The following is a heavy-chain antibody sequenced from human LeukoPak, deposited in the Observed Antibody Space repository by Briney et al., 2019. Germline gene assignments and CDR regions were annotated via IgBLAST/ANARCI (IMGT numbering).Heavy chain of an antibody. CDR2: IYSGGST. V-gene: IGHV3-53*01. Sequence: GGSLRLSCAASGFTVSSNYMSWVRQAPRKGLEWVSVIYSGGSTYYADSVNDRFTISRDNSKNTLYLQMNSLRAEDTAVYYCARKYYYDSSGYSYYFDYWGQGTLVTVSS. J-gene: IGHJ4*02. CDR1: GFTVSSNY. D-gene: IGHD3-22*01. CDR3: ARKYYYDSSGYSYYFDY.